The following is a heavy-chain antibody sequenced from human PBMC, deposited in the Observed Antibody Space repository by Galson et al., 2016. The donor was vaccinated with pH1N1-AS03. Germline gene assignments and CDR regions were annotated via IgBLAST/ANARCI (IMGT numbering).Heavy chain of an antibody. D-gene: IGHD6-19*01. J-gene: IGHJ4*02. CDR1: GSSVISGYY. CDR3: VRDNIPAGASDY. Sequence: ETLSLTCGVSGSSVISGYYWGWIRQPPGKGLEWIGSVYHGGSKYYSPSLKSRVTISLDTSNNQVSLSLNTVTAADTAVYFCVRDNIPAGASDYWGPGTLVTVSS. V-gene: IGHV4-38-2*02. CDR2: VYHGGSK.